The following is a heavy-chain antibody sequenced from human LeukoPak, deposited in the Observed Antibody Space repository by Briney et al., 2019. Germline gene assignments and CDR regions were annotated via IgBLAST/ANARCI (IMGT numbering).Heavy chain of an antibody. CDR2: IYYSGST. CDR1: GGSISSSSYY. Sequence: SETLSLTCTVSGGSISSSSYYWGWIRQPPGKGLEWLGRIYYSGSTYYNPSLKSRVTISVDTSKNQFSLKLSSVTAADTAVYYCARIGNLKYSSSSVSSSWSRQYWGQGTLVTVSS. D-gene: IGHD6-6*01. V-gene: IGHV4-39*01. J-gene: IGHJ4*02. CDR3: ARIGNLKYSSSSVSSSWSRQY.